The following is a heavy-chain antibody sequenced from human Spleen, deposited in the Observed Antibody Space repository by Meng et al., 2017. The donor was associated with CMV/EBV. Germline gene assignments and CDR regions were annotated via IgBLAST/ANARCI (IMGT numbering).Heavy chain of an antibody. V-gene: IGHV4-4*02. CDR1: GGSISSSNW. J-gene: IGHJ5*02. Sequence: VSGGSISSSNWWSWVRQPPGKGLEWIGEIYHSGSTNYNPSLKSRVTISVDKSKNQFSLKVSSVTAADTAVYYCARNHYGGNSRWFDPWGQGTLVTVSS. D-gene: IGHD4-23*01. CDR3: ARNHYGGNSRWFDP. CDR2: IYHSGST.